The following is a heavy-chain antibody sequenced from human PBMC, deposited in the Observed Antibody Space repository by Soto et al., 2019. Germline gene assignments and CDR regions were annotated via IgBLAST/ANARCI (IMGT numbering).Heavy chain of an antibody. D-gene: IGHD3-9*01. V-gene: IGHV3-53*01. CDR1: RFTVSGNY. J-gene: IGHJ3*02. Sequence: GGSLRLSCAASRFTVSGNYMSSLRQAPGKGLEWVSVIYSGGSTYYADSVKGRFTISRDNSKNTLYLQMNSLRAEDTAVYYCARGRRQLRYDAFDIWGQGTMVTVSS. CDR3: ARGRRQLRYDAFDI. CDR2: IYSGGST.